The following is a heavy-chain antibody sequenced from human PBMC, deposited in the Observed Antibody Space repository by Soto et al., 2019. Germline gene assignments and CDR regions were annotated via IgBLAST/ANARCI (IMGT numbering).Heavy chain of an antibody. D-gene: IGHD3-22*01. CDR3: ARHAYYYNSSGYSMYNWFDP. J-gene: IGHJ5*02. Sequence: LSLTCTVSGGSISSGDYYWSWIRQPPGKGLEWIGYIYYSGSTYYNPSLKSRVTISVDTSKNQFSLKLSSVTAADTAVYYCARHAYYYNSSGYSMYNWFDPWGQGTLVTVSS. CDR2: IYYSGST. CDR1: GGSISSGDYY. V-gene: IGHV4-30-4*01.